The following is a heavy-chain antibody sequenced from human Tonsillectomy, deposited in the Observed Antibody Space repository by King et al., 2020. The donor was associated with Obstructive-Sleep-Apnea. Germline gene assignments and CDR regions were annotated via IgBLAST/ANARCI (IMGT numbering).Heavy chain of an antibody. Sequence: VQLVESGGGVVKPGGSLRLSCAASGFIFSSYAMTWVRQAPGKGLVWVSGISGSGGNTYYGDSVKGRFTISRDNSKKTMYLHMKSLRDEDTAVYYCANRAGYSSSWGSFDPWGQGTLVTVSS. CDR2: ISGSGGNT. CDR1: GFIFSSYA. D-gene: IGHD6-13*01. CDR3: ANRAGYSSSWGSFDP. V-gene: IGHV3-23*04. J-gene: IGHJ5*02.